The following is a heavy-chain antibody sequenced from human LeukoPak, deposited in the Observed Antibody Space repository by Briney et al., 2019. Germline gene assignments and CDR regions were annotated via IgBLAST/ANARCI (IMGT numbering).Heavy chain of an antibody. CDR3: ARDRRRIGLFDP. CDR1: GGSISSSTYY. J-gene: IGHJ5*02. Sequence: SDTLSLTCTVSGGSISSSTYYWGWIRQPPGKGLEGIGSIYYSGSTYYNPSRKSRVTISVNPPKNQFSLKLSSVTAADTAVYYCARDRRRIGLFDPWGQGTLVTVSS. V-gene: IGHV4-39*07. CDR2: IYYSGST.